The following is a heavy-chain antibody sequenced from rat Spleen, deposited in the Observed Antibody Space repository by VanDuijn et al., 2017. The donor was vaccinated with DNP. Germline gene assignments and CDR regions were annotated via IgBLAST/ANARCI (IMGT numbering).Heavy chain of an antibody. Sequence: EVQLVESGGDLVQPGRSLKLSCVASGFTFNNYWMTWIRQVPGKGLEWVASITSSGGSTYYPDSVKGRVTISRDNAKNTLYLQMNSLGSADTATYYCASDRPLNYGSSTPFDYWGQGVMVTVSS. J-gene: IGHJ2*01. V-gene: IGHV5-31*01. D-gene: IGHD1-3*01. CDR3: ASDRPLNYGSSTPFDY. CDR1: GFTFNNYW. CDR2: ITSSGGST.